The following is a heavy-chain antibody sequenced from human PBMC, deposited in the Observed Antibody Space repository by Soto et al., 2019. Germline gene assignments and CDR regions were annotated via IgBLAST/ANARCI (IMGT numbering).Heavy chain of an antibody. D-gene: IGHD3-10*01. CDR1: GGSFSSSSYC. CDR3: ARHWITMVRGVCHFDY. V-gene: IGHV4-39*01. Sequence: SETLSLTCTVSGGSFSSSSYCWGWIRQPPGKGLEWIGSIYYSGSTYYNPSLKSRVTMSVDPSKNQFSLKLISVTAADTAVYYCARHWITMVRGVCHFDYWGQGTLVTVSS. CDR2: IYYSGST. J-gene: IGHJ4*02.